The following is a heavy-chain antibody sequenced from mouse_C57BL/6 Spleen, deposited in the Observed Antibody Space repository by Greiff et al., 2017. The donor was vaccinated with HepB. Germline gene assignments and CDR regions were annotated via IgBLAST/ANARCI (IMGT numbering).Heavy chain of an antibody. CDR3: ARGGYYYGSSYWDYFDY. CDR2: IYPGSGST. D-gene: IGHD1-1*01. V-gene: IGHV1-55*01. Sequence: QVQLQQPGAELVKPGASVKMSCKASGYTFTSYWITWVKQRPGQGLEWIGDIYPGSGSTNYNEKFKSKATLTVDTSSSTAYMQLSSLTSEDSAVYYCARGGYYYGSSYWDYFDYWGQGTTLTVSS. J-gene: IGHJ2*01. CDR1: GYTFTSYW.